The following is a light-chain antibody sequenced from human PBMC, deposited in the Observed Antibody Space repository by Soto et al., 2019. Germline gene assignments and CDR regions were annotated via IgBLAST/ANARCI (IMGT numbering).Light chain of an antibody. CDR2: AAS. CDR1: QSVSSS. CDR3: QQRSNWPALT. Sequence: EIVLTQSPATLSLSPGERATLSCRASQSVSSSLASYQQNPGQAPRLLIYAASNRATGIPARFSGSGSGTDFTLTISSLEPEDFAVYYCQQRSNWPALTFGGGTEVEIK. J-gene: IGKJ4*01. V-gene: IGKV3-11*01.